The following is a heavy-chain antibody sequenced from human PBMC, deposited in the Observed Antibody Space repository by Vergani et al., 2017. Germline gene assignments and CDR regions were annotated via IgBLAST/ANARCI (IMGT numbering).Heavy chain of an antibody. Sequence: EVRLLESGGDLLQSGESLKISCAASGFSFKDYAMSWVRQAPGKGLEWVSGISGTGGFTFYADSVKGRFTISRDNYKNTLYLQMSSLRADDTAVYYFAKSASVSMSLPNWFESWGQGTHVTVS. V-gene: IGHV3-23*01. CDR2: ISGTGGFT. CDR3: AKSASVSMSLPNWFES. CDR1: GFSFKDYA. J-gene: IGHJ5*01.